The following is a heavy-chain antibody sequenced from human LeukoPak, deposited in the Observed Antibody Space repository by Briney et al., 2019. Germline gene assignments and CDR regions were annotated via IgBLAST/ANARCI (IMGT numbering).Heavy chain of an antibody. CDR2: IIPIFGTA. CDR1: GGTFSSYA. V-gene: IGHV1-69*13. D-gene: IGHD2-2*02. J-gene: IGHJ6*03. Sequence: ASVKVSCKASGGTFSSYAISWVRQAPGQGLEWMGGIIPIFGTANYAQKFQGRVTMTADEATSTAYMELSSLRSEDTAVYYCARVGADCSSTSCYRYYYYYMDVWGKGTTVTVSS. CDR3: ARVGADCSSTSCYRYYYYYMDV.